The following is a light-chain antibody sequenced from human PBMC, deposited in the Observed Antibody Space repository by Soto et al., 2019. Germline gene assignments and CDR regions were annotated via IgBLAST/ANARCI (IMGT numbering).Light chain of an antibody. Sequence: DVQMTQSPSSLSASVGDTVTITCRASQDISIYLAWFQQKPGKAPKSLIYGASTLHSGVPSKFSGSRPGTDFTLNISSLQPEDSATYYCQQYNHHPLTFGGGTKVEIK. CDR1: QDISIY. CDR3: QQYNHHPLT. V-gene: IGKV1-16*02. J-gene: IGKJ4*01. CDR2: GAS.